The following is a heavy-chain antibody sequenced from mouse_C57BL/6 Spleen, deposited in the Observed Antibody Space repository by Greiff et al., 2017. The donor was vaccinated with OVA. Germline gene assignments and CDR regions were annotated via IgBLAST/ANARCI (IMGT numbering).Heavy chain of an antibody. CDR3: TAYYYGSTWYFDV. D-gene: IGHD1-1*01. V-gene: IGHV6-6*01. J-gene: IGHJ1*03. CDR1: GFTFSDAW. Sequence: EVKLMESGGGLVQPGGSMKLSCAASGFTFSDAWMDWVRQSPEKGLEWVAEIRNKANNHATYYAESVQGRFTIARDDSKSSVYLQMNSLRAEDTGIYYCTAYYYGSTWYFDVWGTGTTVTVSS. CDR2: IRNKANNHAT.